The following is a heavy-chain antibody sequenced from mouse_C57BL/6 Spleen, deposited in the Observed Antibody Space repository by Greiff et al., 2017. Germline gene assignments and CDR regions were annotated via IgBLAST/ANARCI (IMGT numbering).Heavy chain of an antibody. Sequence: EVMLVESGGGLVKPGGSLKLSCAASGFTFSDYGMHWVRQAPEKGLEWVAYISSGSSTIYYADTVKGRFTISRDNAKNTLFLQMTSLRSEDTAMYYCARGYYGNYPFAYWGQGTLVTVSA. D-gene: IGHD2-1*01. CDR2: ISSGSSTI. V-gene: IGHV5-17*01. CDR3: ARGYYGNYPFAY. J-gene: IGHJ3*01. CDR1: GFTFSDYG.